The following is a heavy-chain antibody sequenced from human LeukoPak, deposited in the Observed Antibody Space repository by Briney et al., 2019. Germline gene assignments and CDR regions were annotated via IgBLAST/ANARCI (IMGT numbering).Heavy chain of an antibody. CDR1: GGSISIYY. CDR2: IYYSGST. V-gene: IGHV4-59*01. Sequence: SETLSLTCTVSGGSISIYYWSWIRQPPGRGLEWIGYIYYSGSTDYNPSLKSRVTISVDTSKNQLSLELSSVTAEDTAVYYCASSFYYYMDVWGKGTTVTVSS. CDR3: ASSFYYYMDV. D-gene: IGHD1-26*01. J-gene: IGHJ6*03.